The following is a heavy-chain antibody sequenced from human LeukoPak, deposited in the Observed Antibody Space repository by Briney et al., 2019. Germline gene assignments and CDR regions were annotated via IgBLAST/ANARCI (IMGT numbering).Heavy chain of an antibody. J-gene: IGHJ6*03. CDR1: GFTFSSYW. CDR2: IKQDGSEK. CDR3: AKGPDYYYYYMDV. Sequence: GGSLRLSCAASGFTFSSYWMSWVRQAPGKGLEWVANIKQDGSEKYYVDSVKGRFTISRDNSKYTLYLKMNGLRAEDTAIYYCAKGPDYYYYYMDVWGKGTTVTVSS. V-gene: IGHV3-7*03.